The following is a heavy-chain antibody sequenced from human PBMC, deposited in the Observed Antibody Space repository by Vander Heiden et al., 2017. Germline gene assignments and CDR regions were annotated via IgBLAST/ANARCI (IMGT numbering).Heavy chain of an antibody. V-gene: IGHV3-15*07. Sequence: EVQLVESGGGLVKPGGSLRLSCAASGFTFSNAWMNWFRQAPGKGLEWVGRIKSKTDGGTTDYAAPVKGRFTISRDDSKNTLYLQMNSLKTEDTAVYYCTTRTPYDSSGYYYDFDYWGQGTLVTVSS. J-gene: IGHJ4*02. CDR2: IKSKTDGGTT. CDR3: TTRTPYDSSGYYYDFDY. CDR1: GFTFSNAW. D-gene: IGHD3-22*01.